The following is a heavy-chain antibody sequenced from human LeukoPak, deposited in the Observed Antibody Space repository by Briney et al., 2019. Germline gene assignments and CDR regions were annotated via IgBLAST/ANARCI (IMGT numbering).Heavy chain of an antibody. CDR1: GFTFSSYW. Sequence: PGGSLRLSCAASGFTFSSYWMSWVRQAPGKGLEWVANIKQDGSEKYYVDSVKGRFTISRDNAKNSLYLQMNSLRAEDTAVYYCARHFAGGTIFVRGLAAFDIWGQGTMVTVSS. V-gene: IGHV3-7*01. CDR2: IKQDGSEK. J-gene: IGHJ3*02. D-gene: IGHD3-10*02. CDR3: ARHFAGGTIFVRGLAAFDI.